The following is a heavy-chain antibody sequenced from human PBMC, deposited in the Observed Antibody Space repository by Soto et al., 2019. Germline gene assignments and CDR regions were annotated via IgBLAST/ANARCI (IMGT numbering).Heavy chain of an antibody. Sequence: SETLSLTCTVSGGSISSYCWSWIRQPPGKGLEWIGYIYYSGSTNYNPSLKSRVTISVDTSKNQFSLKLSSVTAADTAVYYCARAVGDSSSWYSNWFDPWGQGTLVTVSS. CDR2: IYYSGST. CDR3: ARAVGDSSSWYSNWFDP. J-gene: IGHJ5*02. D-gene: IGHD6-13*01. CDR1: GGSISSYC. V-gene: IGHV4-59*01.